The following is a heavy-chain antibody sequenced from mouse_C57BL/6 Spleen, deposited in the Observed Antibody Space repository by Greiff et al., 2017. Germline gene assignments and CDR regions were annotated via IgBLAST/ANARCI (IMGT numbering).Heavy chain of an antibody. J-gene: IGHJ2*01. CDR2: INPNYGTT. CDR1: GYSFTNYN. D-gene: IGHD1-1*01. Sequence: VQLQQSGPELVKPGASVKISCKASGYSFTNYNMNWVKQSNGKSLEWIGVINPNYGTTSYNQKFKGKATLTVDQSSSTAYMQLNSLTSEDSAVYYCAREDYYGSSYVDFDYWGQGTTLTVSS. CDR3: AREDYYGSSYVDFDY. V-gene: IGHV1-39*01.